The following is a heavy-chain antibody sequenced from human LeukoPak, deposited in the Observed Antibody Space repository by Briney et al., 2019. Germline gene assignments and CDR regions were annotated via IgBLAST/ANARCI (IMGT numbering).Heavy chain of an antibody. CDR1: GGSISSSNW. D-gene: IGHD3-3*01. CDR2: IYHSGST. V-gene: IGHV4-4*02. CDR3: SRNNDFWSGYSAHKTFDT. J-gene: IGHJ5*02. Sequence: SGTLSLTCAVSGGSISSSNWWSWVRQPPGKGLEWIGEIYHSGSTNYNPSLKSRVTISVDKSKNQFSLKLSSVTAADTAVYYCSRNNDFWSGYSAHKTFDTWGQGTLVTVSS.